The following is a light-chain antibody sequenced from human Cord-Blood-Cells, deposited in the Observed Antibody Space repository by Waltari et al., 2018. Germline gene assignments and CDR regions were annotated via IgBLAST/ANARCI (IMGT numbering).Light chain of an antibody. J-gene: IGKJ4*01. CDR1: QSISSY. Sequence: DLQMTQSPSSLSPSVGDRVTITCRASQSISSYLNWYQQKPGKAPKRLIYAASSLQSAVPSRFSGSGAGTDVTLAISSLQPEDFATYYSQQSYSTPLTFGGGTKVEMK. CDR2: AAS. V-gene: IGKV1-39*01. CDR3: QQSYSTPLT.